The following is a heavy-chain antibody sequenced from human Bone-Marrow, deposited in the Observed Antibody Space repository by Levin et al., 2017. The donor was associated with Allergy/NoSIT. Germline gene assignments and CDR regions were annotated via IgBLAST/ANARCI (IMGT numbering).Heavy chain of an antibody. CDR2: ISFNDGSRK. Sequence: GGSLRLSCAASGFTFSDSAMHWVRQAPGKGLEWVAVISFNDGSRKNYAESVKGRFTISRDNSKNTLYLQMNSLRPEDMGVYYCARDRDFGSGRVPQTFDYWGQGALVTVSS. CDR1: GFTFSDSA. V-gene: IGHV3-30-3*01. CDR3: ARDRDFGSGRVPQTFDY. D-gene: IGHD3-10*01. J-gene: IGHJ4*02.